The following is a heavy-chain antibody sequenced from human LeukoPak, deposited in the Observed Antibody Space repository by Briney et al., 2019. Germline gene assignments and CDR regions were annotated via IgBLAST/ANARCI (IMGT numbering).Heavy chain of an antibody. CDR1: GFTFDDYG. CDR2: INWNGGST. Sequence: PGGSLRLSCAASGFTFDDYGMSWVRQAPGKGLEWVSGINWNGGSTGYADSVKGRFTISRDNAKNSPYLQMNSLRAEDTALYYCARRSYDSSGYYYRGYFDYWGQGTLVTVSS. D-gene: IGHD3-22*01. CDR3: ARRSYDSSGYYYRGYFDY. J-gene: IGHJ4*02. V-gene: IGHV3-20*04.